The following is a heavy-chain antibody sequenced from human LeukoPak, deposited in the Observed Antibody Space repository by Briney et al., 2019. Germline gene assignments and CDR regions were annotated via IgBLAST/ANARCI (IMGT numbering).Heavy chain of an antibody. CDR2: IKEDGSEK. CDR1: GFTFSDYW. Sequence: TGGSLRLSCAVSGFTFSDYWMTWVRQAPGKGLEWVANIKEDGSEKSYVDSVKGRFTISRDNAKNSLYLQMNNLRAEDTAVYYCARGPVEVIAPADYWGQGTLVTVSS. D-gene: IGHD2-21*01. V-gene: IGHV3-7*01. J-gene: IGHJ4*02. CDR3: ARGPVEVIAPADY.